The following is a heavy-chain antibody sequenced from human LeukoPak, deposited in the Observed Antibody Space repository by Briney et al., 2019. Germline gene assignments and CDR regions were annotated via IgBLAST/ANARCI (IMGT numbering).Heavy chain of an antibody. V-gene: IGHV1-18*01. D-gene: IGHD2-8*01. J-gene: IGHJ4*02. CDR1: GYTFTSYG. CDR2: ISAYNGNT. CDR3: ARGKYCTNGVCYYFDY. Sequence: ASVKVSCKASGYTFTSYGISWVRQAPGQGLEWMGWISAYNGNTNYAQKLQGRVTMTTDTSTSTAYMELRSLRADDTAVYYCARGKYCTNGVCYYFDYWGQGTLVTVSS.